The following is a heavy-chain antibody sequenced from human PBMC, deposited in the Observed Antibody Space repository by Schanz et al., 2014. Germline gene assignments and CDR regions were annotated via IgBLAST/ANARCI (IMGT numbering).Heavy chain of an antibody. CDR2: IYSSGST. J-gene: IGHJ6*02. CDR3: ARDRGMTTSDYYYGMDV. Sequence: QVQLQESGPRLVKPSQTLSLTCTVSGGSISSGAYSWSWIRQPPGKRPEWIGYIYSSGSTYYNPSLKSRVPRSIDTPKNQFALRRSSVTAADTAVYYCARDRGMTTSDYYYGMDVWGQGTTVTVSS. V-gene: IGHV4-30-4*07. D-gene: IGHD4-17*01. CDR1: GGSISSGAYS.